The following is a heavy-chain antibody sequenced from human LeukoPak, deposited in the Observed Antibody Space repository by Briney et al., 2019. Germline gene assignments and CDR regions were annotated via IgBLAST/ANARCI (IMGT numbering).Heavy chain of an antibody. Sequence: PSETLSLTCTVSGGSISSSSYYWGWIRQPPGQGLEWIGSIYYSGSTYYNPSLKSRVTISVDTSKNQFSLKLSSVTAADTAVYYCARLHSASLQLSIVNWFDPWGQGTLVTVSS. CDR1: GGSISSSSYY. D-gene: IGHD5-18*01. CDR3: ARLHSASLQLSIVNWFDP. V-gene: IGHV4-39*01. J-gene: IGHJ5*02. CDR2: IYYSGST.